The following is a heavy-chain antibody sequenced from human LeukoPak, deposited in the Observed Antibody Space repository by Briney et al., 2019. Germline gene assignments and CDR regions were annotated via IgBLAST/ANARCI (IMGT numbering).Heavy chain of an antibody. CDR3: ARRRPGSGYWGGFDY. Sequence: SETLSLTCTVPSYSISSGYYWGWIRQPPGKGLEWIGSIYHSGSTYYNPSLKSRVTISVDTSKNQFSLKLSSVTAADTAVYYCARRRPGSGYWGGFDYWGQGTLVTVSS. J-gene: IGHJ4*02. D-gene: IGHD3-22*01. CDR2: IYHSGST. V-gene: IGHV4-38-2*02. CDR1: SYSISSGYY.